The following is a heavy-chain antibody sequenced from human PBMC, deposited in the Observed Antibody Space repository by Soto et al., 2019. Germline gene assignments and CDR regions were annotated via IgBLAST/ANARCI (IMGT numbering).Heavy chain of an antibody. CDR2: LGVSDDR. D-gene: IGHD2-15*01. V-gene: IGHV3-21*04. Sequence: SLRLSCAASGFTLSLYTINWVRQSPGKGLEWVSSLGVSDDRFYADSVKGRFTISRDNAKNTLYQQMHSLRAEDTPVYYCAKGRGYCSGGSCYSAFLDYWGQGTLVTVSS. J-gene: IGHJ4*02. CDR3: AKGRGYCSGGSCYSAFLDY. CDR1: GFTLSLYT.